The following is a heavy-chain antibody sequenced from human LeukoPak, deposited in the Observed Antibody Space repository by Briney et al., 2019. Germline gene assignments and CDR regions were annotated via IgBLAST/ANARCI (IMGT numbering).Heavy chain of an antibody. CDR2: ISGSGGST. J-gene: IGHJ6*02. CDR3: AKASRGGSWSRNPIWYYYYGMDV. D-gene: IGHD2-15*01. V-gene: IGHV3-23*01. CDR1: GFTFSSCA. Sequence: GGSLRLSCAASGFTFSSCAMSWVRQAPGKGLEWVSAISGSGGSTYYADSVKGRFTISRDNSKNTLYLQMNSLRAEDTAVYYCAKASRGGSWSRNPIWYYYYGMDVWGQGTTVTVSS.